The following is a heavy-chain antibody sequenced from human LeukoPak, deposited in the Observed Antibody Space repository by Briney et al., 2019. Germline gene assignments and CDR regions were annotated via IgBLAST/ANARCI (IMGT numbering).Heavy chain of an antibody. CDR2: ISAYNGNT. J-gene: IGHJ4*02. CDR3: ARAGQGLRLGELSFENY. D-gene: IGHD3-16*02. CDR1: GYTFTSYG. Sequence: ASVKVSCKASGYTFTSYGISWVRQAPGQGLEWMGWISAYNGNTNYAQKLQGRVTMTTDTPTSTAYMELRSLRSDDTAVYYCARAGQGLRLGELSFENYWGQGTLVTVSS. V-gene: IGHV1-18*01.